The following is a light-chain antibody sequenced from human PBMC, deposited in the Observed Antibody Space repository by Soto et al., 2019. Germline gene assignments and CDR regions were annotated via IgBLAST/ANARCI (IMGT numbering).Light chain of an antibody. Sequence: EIVMTQSPATLSVSPGERATLSCRANQSVSSNLAWYQQKPGQAPRLLIYGASTRATGIPARFSGGGSGTEFTLTIGSLQSEDFAIYYCQQYNSWLLTFGGGTKVDIK. J-gene: IGKJ4*01. CDR3: QQYNSWLLT. CDR2: GAS. CDR1: QSVSSN. V-gene: IGKV3-15*01.